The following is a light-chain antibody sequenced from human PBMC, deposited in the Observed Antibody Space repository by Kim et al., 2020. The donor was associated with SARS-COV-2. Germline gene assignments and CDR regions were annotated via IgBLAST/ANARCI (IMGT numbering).Light chain of an antibody. CDR3: QQYGSSPPVT. J-gene: IGKJ1*01. Sequence: SPGDRATLSCRASQSVSSSYLAWYQQKPGQAPRLLIYGASSRATGIPDRFSGSGSGTDFTLTISRLEPEDFAVYYCQQYGSSPPVTFGQGTKVDIK. CDR1: QSVSSSY. CDR2: GAS. V-gene: IGKV3-20*01.